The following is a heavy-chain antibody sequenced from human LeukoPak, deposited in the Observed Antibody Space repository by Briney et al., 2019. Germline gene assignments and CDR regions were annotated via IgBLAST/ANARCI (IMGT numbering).Heavy chain of an antibody. CDR1: GFTFDDYA. J-gene: IGHJ3*02. V-gene: IGHV3-9*01. CDR2: ISWNSDNI. Sequence: GRSLRLSCAASGFTFDDYAMHWVRQAPGKGLEWVSGISWNSDNIGYSDSVKGRFTISRDNAKNSLYLQMNSLRAEDTAVYYCAASIAAAGMNAFDIWGQGTMVTVSS. CDR3: AASIAAAGMNAFDI. D-gene: IGHD6-13*01.